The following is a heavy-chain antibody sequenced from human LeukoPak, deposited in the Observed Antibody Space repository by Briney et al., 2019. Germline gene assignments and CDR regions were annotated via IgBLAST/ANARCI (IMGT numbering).Heavy chain of an antibody. V-gene: IGHV3-48*04. CDR1: GFTFSSYG. CDR3: ARSPLTGGAFDY. D-gene: IGHD7-27*01. J-gene: IGHJ4*02. CDR2: ISSSGSTI. Sequence: GGSLRLSCAASGFTFSSYGMHWVRQAPGKGLEWVSYISSSGSTIYYADSVKGRFTISRDNAKNSLYLQTNSLRAEDTAVYYCARSPLTGGAFDYWGQGTLVTVSS.